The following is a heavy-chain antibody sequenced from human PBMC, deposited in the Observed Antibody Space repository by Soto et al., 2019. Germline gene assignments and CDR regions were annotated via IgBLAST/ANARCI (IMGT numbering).Heavy chain of an antibody. CDR1: GFTFSSYA. CDR3: VKDLPSGYSYGNGFDL. CDR2: LSSNGGST. V-gene: IGHV3-64D*08. J-gene: IGHJ2*01. D-gene: IGHD5-18*01. Sequence: GGSLRLSCSASGFTFSSYAMHWVRQAPGKGLEYVSGLSSNGGSTYYADSVKGRFSISRDNSKNTLYLQMSSLRTEDTAVYYCVKDLPSGYSYGNGFDLWGRGTLVTVSS.